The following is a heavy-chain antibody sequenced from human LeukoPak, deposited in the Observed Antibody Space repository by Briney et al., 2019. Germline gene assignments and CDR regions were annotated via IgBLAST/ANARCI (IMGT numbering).Heavy chain of an antibody. CDR2: INPNSGGT. CDR1: GYTFTGYY. V-gene: IGHV1-2*02. D-gene: IGHD2-15*01. CDR3: ARVLGYCSGGSCPDAYPDPYYYYYYYMDV. J-gene: IGHJ6*03. Sequence: ASVKVSCKASGYTFTGYYMHWVRQAPGQGLEWMGWINPNSGGTNYAQKFQGRVTMTRDTSISTAYMELSRLRSDDTAVYYCARVLGYCSGGSCPDAYPDPYYYYYYYMDVWGKGTTVTVSS.